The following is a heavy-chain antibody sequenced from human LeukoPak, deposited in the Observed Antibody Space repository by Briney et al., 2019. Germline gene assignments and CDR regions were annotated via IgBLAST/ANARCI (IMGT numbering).Heavy chain of an antibody. Sequence: PSETLSLTCTVSGGSISSYFWSWFRQPPGQGLEWIGYIYYTGSTNYNPSLKSRVTISVDTSKNQFSLKLTSVTAADTAVYYCAREAQEKYYFDYWDQGTLVTVSS. CDR2: IYYTGST. D-gene: IGHD5-24*01. CDR1: GGSISSYF. J-gene: IGHJ4*02. CDR3: AREAQEKYYFDY. V-gene: IGHV4-59*01.